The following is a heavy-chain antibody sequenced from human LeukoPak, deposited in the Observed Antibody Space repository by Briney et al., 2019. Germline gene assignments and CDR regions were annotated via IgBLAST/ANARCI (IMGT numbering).Heavy chain of an antibody. J-gene: IGHJ6*02. CDR2: ISGSGGST. V-gene: IGHV3-23*01. CDR1: GFTFSSYA. D-gene: IGHD2-2*01. Sequence: GGSLRLSCAASGFTFSSYAMGWVRQAPGKGLEWVSAISGSGGSTFYADSVKGRFTISRDNSKNTLYLQMNSLRAEDTAVYYCAKSLCSTSCYSVPDHVWGQGTTVTVSS. CDR3: AKSLCSTSCYSVPDHV.